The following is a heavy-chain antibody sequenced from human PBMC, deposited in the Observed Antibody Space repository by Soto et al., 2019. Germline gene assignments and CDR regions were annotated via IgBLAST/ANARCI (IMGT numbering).Heavy chain of an antibody. D-gene: IGHD1-26*01. CDR2: IDPSDSYS. V-gene: IGHV5-10-1*01. CDR1: GYSFTSYW. J-gene: IGHJ6*02. CDR3: AREIGGSYYCYRMDL. Sequence: GESLKSSCKGSGYSFTSYWISWVRQMPGKGLEWVGRIDPSDSYSNYSPSFQGHVTISADKSSSTAYMQWSSLKASDTAMYYCAREIGGSYYCYRMDLWGQGTTVTVSS.